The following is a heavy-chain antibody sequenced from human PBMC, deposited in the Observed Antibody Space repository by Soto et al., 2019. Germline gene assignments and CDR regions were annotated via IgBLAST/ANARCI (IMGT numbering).Heavy chain of an antibody. V-gene: IGHV3-23*01. Sequence: DVQVLESGGGLVQPGGSLRLTCATSGFTFNSYAIYWVRQAPGTGLEWVSAITGSGASTYYAESVRGRFTISRDNSKNTVFLQINNLRAEDTARYYCAKDLQGEGFASYGMGVWGQGTTVIVSS. D-gene: IGHD1-26*01. CDR3: AKDLQGEGFASYGMGV. CDR1: GFTFNSYA. J-gene: IGHJ6*02. CDR2: ITGSGAST.